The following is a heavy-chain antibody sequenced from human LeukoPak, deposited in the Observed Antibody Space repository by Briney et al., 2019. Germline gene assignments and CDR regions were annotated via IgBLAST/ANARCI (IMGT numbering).Heavy chain of an antibody. CDR1: DGSIGIHS. CDR2: THYGGST. D-gene: IGHD3-10*01. J-gene: IGHJ4*02. CDR3: ASESRVRGILYFFDY. V-gene: IGHV4-59*11. Sequence: PSETLSLTCTLSDGSIGIHSWSWIRQPPGKGLEWIGTTHYGGSTNYNPSLKSRVTISVDRSKNKFSLKLTSVTAADTAVYYCASESRVRGILYFFDYWGRGTLVTVSS.